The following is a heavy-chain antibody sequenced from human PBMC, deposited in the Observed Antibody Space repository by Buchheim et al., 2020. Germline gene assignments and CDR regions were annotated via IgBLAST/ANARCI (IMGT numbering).Heavy chain of an antibody. CDR3: TNLAEQPGGNY. Sequence: EVQLVESGGDLVQPGGSLRLSCAASGFTFSIYWMHWVRQAPGKGLVWVSRIHSDGSSTDYADSVKGRFTLSRDNAKNTLYLQMNSLRAEDTAVYYCTNLAEQPGGNYWGQGTPVSVAS. J-gene: IGHJ4*02. D-gene: IGHD3-16*01. CDR2: IHSDGSST. CDR1: GFTFSIYW. V-gene: IGHV3-74*01.